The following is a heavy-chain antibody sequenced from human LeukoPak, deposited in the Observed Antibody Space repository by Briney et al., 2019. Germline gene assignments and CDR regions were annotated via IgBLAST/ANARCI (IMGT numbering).Heavy chain of an antibody. CDR2: ISRSGNFI. D-gene: IGHD1-14*01. V-gene: IGHV3-21*01. CDR1: GFTFSNYA. CDR3: ARVETTGRT. J-gene: IGHJ4*02. Sequence: PGGSLRLSCAASGFTFSNYAMNWVRQAPGKGLEGVSSISRSGNFIYYGDSVKGRFTISRDNAKNSLYLQMNSLRAEDTAVYYCARVETTGRTWGQGTLVSVSA.